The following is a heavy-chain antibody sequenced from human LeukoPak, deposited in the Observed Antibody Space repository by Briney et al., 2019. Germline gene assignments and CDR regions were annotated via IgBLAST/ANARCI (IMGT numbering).Heavy chain of an antibody. D-gene: IGHD3-16*01. CDR2: IYSGGST. CDR1: GFTVSSNY. J-gene: IGHJ4*02. Sequence: GGSLRLSCAASGFTVSSNYMSWVRQAPGKGLEWVSVIYSGGSTYYADSVKGRFTISRDNAKNSLYLQMNSLRAEDTAVYYCASIFSRGGLGYWGQGTLVTVSS. CDR3: ASIFSRGGLGY. V-gene: IGHV3-66*01.